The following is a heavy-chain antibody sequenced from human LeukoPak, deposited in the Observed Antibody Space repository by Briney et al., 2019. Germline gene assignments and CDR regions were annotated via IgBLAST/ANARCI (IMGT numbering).Heavy chain of an antibody. CDR1: GFTFSGYA. J-gene: IGHJ3*02. V-gene: IGHV3-30*04. CDR3: ARDWNSRDYAFDI. CDR2: ISYDGSNK. Sequence: GGSLRLSCAASGFTFSGYAMHGVRQAPGKGLEWVAVISYDGSNKYYADSVKGRFTISRDNSKNTLYLQMNSLRAEDTAVYYCARDWNSRDYAFDIWGQGTMVTVSS. D-gene: IGHD6-13*01.